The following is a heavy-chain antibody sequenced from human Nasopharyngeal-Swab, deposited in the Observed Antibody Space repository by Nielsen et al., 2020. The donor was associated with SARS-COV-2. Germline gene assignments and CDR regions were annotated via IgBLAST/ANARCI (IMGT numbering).Heavy chain of an antibody. CDR3: TTDFYFDY. J-gene: IGHJ4*02. Sequence: GESLKISWAASGCTFRTGWMSWVRQAPGKGVEWGRRRKSITDGSTRDYAVPVKGRFIISRDDSKSTLFQQMDSLKTEDTAVYYCTTDFYFDYWGQGTLVTVSS. V-gene: IGHV3-15*01. CDR1: GCTFRTGW. CDR2: RKSITDGSTR.